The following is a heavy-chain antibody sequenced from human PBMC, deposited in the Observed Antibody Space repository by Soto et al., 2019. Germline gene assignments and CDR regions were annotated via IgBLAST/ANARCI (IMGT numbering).Heavy chain of an antibody. D-gene: IGHD2-15*01. Sequence: GGSLRLSCAASGFTFSSYSMNWVRQAPGKGLEWVSSISSSSSYIYYADSVKGRFTISRDNAKNSLYLQMNSLRAEDTAVYYCARDLWVGYCSGGSCSLTPDYYYYYGMDVWGQGTTVTVSS. CDR1: GFTFSSYS. CDR2: ISSSSSYI. CDR3: ARDLWVGYCSGGSCSLTPDYYYYYGMDV. V-gene: IGHV3-21*01. J-gene: IGHJ6*02.